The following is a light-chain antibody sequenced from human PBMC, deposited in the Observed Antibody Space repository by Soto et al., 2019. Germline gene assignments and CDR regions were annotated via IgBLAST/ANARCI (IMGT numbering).Light chain of an antibody. CDR2: GAS. CDR1: QRVLSNY. CDR3: QRHGNSPGFT. J-gene: IGKJ2*01. V-gene: IGKV3-20*01. Sequence: EIVLTQSPGSLSLSPGERVTLSCRVSQRVLSNYLAWYQQKPGQAPRLLMHGASIRAAGVPDRFSGSGFGTDFTLTISRLEPEDFAVYFCQRHGNSPGFTFGQGTKLEL.